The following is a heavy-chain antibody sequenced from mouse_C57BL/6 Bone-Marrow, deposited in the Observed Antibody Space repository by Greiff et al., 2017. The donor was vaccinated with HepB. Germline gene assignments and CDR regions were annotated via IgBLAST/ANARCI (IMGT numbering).Heavy chain of an antibody. V-gene: IGHV1-39*01. D-gene: IGHD1-1*01. CDR3: ARGYYYGSSPYWYFDV. CDR2: INPNYGTT. J-gene: IGHJ1*03. Sequence: EVKLVESGPELVKPGASVKISCKASGYSFTDYNMNWVKQSNGKSLEWIGVINPNYGTTSYNQKFKGKATLTVDQSSSTAYMQLNSLTSEDSAVYYCARGYYYGSSPYWYFDVWGTGTTVTVSS. CDR1: GYSFTDYN.